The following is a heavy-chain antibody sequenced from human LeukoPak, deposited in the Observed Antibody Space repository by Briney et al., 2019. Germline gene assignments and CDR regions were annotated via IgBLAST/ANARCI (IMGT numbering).Heavy chain of an antibody. Sequence: PGGSLRLSCAASGFTFDDYGMSWVRQAPGKGLEWVSDINWNGGSTGYADSVKGRFTISRDSAENSLYLQMHSLRAEDTALYYCARDQLYSSSAHDYWGQGTLVTVSS. CDR3: ARDQLYSSSAHDY. D-gene: IGHD6-6*01. CDR1: GFTFDDYG. CDR2: INWNGGST. V-gene: IGHV3-20*04. J-gene: IGHJ4*02.